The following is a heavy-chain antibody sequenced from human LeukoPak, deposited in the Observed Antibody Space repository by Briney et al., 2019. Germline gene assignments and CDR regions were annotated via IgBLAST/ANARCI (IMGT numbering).Heavy chain of an antibody. CDR2: MHSITSST. CDR3: ARVGSSWFFDL. CDR1: GFSISDYY. D-gene: IGHD6-13*01. V-gene: IGHV3-11*04. J-gene: IGHJ2*01. Sequence: PGGSLRLSCAASGFSISDYYMNWIRQAPGKGLECVSYMHSITSSTYYADSVKGRFTISRDNAKNSLYQQMDSLKAEDTAVYYCARVGSSWFFDLWGRGTLVTVAS.